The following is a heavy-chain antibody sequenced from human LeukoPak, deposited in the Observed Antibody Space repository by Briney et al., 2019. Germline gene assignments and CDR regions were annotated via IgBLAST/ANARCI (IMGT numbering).Heavy chain of an antibody. J-gene: IGHJ5*02. Sequence: GGSLRLSCAASGFTFSSYAIHWVRQAPGKGLEWVAVISYDGSHKYYADSVKGRFTISRDVSANTLYLHMNSLRPEDTAIYYCAKQGDSSSSGGWFNPWGQGTLVTVSS. CDR2: ISYDGSHK. V-gene: IGHV3-30*04. CDR1: GFTFSSYA. D-gene: IGHD6-6*01. CDR3: AKQGDSSSSGGWFNP.